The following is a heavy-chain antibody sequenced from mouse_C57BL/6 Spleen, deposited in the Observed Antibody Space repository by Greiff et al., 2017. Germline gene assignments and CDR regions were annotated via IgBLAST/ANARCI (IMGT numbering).Heavy chain of an antibody. CDR1: GFTFSDYY. V-gene: IGHV5-16*01. CDR3: ARDRYYGSSYDYYAMDY. Sequence: EVMLVESEGGLVQPGSSMKLSCTASGFTFSDYYMAWVRQVPEEGLEWVANINYDGSSTYYLDSLKSRFIISRDNAKNILYLQMSSLKSEDTATYYCARDRYYGSSYDYYAMDYWGQGTSVTVSS. J-gene: IGHJ4*01. CDR2: INYDGSST. D-gene: IGHD1-1*01.